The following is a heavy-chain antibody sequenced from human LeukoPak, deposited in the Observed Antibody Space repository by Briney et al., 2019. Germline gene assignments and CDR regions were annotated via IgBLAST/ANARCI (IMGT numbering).Heavy chain of an antibody. CDR3: ARRGYRRGAFDI. J-gene: IGHJ3*02. Sequence: PSETLSLTCTVSGGSISSSSYYWGWIRQPPGKGLEWIGSIYYSGSTYYNPSLKSRVTISVDTSKNQFSLKLSSVTAADTAVYYCARRGYRRGAFDIWGQGTMVTVSS. CDR2: IYYSGST. V-gene: IGHV4-39*01. CDR1: GGSISSSSYY. D-gene: IGHD6-13*01.